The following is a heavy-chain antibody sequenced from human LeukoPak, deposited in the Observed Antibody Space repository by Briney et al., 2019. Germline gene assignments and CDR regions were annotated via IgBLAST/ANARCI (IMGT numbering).Heavy chain of an antibody. D-gene: IGHD6-19*01. J-gene: IGHJ4*02. CDR2: ISGSGGST. V-gene: IGHV3-23*01. CDR1: GFTFSSYG. Sequence: GGTLRLSCAASGFTFSSYGMSWVRQAPGKGLEWVSAISGSGGSTYYADSVKGRFTISRDNSKNTLYLQMNSLRAEDTAVYYCAKDPGGIAVAGTAFDYWGQGTLVTVSS. CDR3: AKDPGGIAVAGTAFDY.